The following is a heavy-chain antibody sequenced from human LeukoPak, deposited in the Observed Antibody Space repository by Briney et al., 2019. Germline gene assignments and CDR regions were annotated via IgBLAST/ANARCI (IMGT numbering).Heavy chain of an antibody. Sequence: SVKVSCKASGGTFSSYAISWVRQAPGQGLEWMGRIIPIFGTANYAQKFQGRVTITTDESTSTAYMELSSLRSEDTAVYYCARDLYSSSWQNQMDVWGKGTTVTVSS. D-gene: IGHD6-13*01. J-gene: IGHJ6*04. CDR2: IIPIFGTA. CDR1: GGTFSSYA. CDR3: ARDLYSSSWQNQMDV. V-gene: IGHV1-69*05.